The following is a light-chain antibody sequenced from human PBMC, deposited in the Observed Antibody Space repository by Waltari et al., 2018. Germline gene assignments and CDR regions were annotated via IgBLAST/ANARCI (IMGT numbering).Light chain of an antibody. Sequence: EIVLTQSPGTLSLSPGEIATLSCRASQSLSSSYLAWYQQKPGQAPRLLIFDASSRATGIPDRFSGSGSGTDFTLTINRLEPEDFAVYYCQQYDASSPTFGQGTKVDIK. V-gene: IGKV3-20*01. CDR1: QSLSSSY. CDR2: DAS. CDR3: QQYDASSPT. J-gene: IGKJ1*01.